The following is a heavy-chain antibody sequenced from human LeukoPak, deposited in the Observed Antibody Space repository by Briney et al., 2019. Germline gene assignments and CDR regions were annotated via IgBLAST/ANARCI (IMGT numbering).Heavy chain of an antibody. J-gene: IGHJ6*03. V-gene: IGHV1-18*01. CDR1: GYTFTSYG. D-gene: IGHD5-18*01. CDR2: ISAYNGNT. CDR3: ARDNGGTAMAYYYYYYMDV. Sequence: ASVKLSRKSSGYTFTSYGISWVRQAPGPGLEWMGWISAYNGNTNYAQKLQGRVTMTRNTSISTAYMELSSLRSEDTAVYYCARDNGGTAMAYYYYYYMDVWGKGTTVTISS.